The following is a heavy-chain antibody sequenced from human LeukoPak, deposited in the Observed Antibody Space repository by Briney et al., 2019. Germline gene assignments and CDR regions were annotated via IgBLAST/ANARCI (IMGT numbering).Heavy chain of an antibody. CDR3: ATTEEYSSGWSNWFDP. CDR1: GYTLTELS. D-gene: IGHD6-19*01. J-gene: IGHJ5*02. Sequence: ASVKVSCKVSGYTLTELSMHWVRQAPGKGLEWMGGFDPEDGETIYAQKFQGRVTMTEDTSTDTAYMELSSLRSEDTAVYYCATTEEYSSGWSNWFDPWGQGTLVTVSS. CDR2: FDPEDGET. V-gene: IGHV1-24*01.